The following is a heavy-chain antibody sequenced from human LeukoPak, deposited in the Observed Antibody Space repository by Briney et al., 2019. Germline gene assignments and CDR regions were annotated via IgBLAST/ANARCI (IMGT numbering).Heavy chain of an antibody. J-gene: IGHJ4*02. CDR2: IYSTGTT. CDR3: ARVGAYGGYNYYFDY. CDR1: GFIVNTNY. V-gene: IGHV3-53*01. D-gene: IGHD5-24*01. Sequence: PGGSLRLSCAASGFIVNTNYMCWVRQAPGKGLDWVSVIYSTGTTHYADSVKGRFTISRDNSNNTLYLQMNTLRAEDTAVYYCARVGAYGGYNYYFDYWGQGTLVTVSS.